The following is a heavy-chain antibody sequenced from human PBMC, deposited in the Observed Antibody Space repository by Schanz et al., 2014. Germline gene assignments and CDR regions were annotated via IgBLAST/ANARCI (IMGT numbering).Heavy chain of an antibody. Sequence: EVQLVESGGGVVRPGGSLRLSCAASGFTFTNYAMTWVRQAPGKGLEWVSGISGSGGSTYDADSVKGRFTISRDKSKNTLYLQMNSLRAEDTAVYYCAKDHAGSDILTALGNWGQGTLVTVSS. CDR3: AKDHAGSDILTALGN. J-gene: IGHJ4*02. CDR1: GFTFTNYA. V-gene: IGHV3-23*04. D-gene: IGHD3-9*01. CDR2: ISGSGGST.